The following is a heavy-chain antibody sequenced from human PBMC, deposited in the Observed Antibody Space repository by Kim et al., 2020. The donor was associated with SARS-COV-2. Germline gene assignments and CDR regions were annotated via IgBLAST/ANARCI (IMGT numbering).Heavy chain of an antibody. CDR2: ISSSGSTI. V-gene: IGHV3-11*04. CDR1: GFTFSDYY. D-gene: IGHD3-10*01. CDR3: ARVGLWFGELTENWFDP. Sequence: GGSLRLSCAASGFTFSDYYMSWIRQAPGKGLEWVSYISSSGSTIYYADSVKGRFTISRDNAKNSLNLQMNSLRAEDTAVYYCARVGLWFGELTENWFDPWGQGTLVTVSS. J-gene: IGHJ5*02.